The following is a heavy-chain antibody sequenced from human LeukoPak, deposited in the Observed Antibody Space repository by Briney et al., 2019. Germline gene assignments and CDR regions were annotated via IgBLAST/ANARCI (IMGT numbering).Heavy chain of an antibody. J-gene: IGHJ3*02. CDR1: GFTFSSYS. V-gene: IGHV3-21*01. Sequence: GGSLRLSCAASGFTFSSYSMNWVRQAPGKGLEWVSSISSSSSYIYYADSVKGRFTISRDNAKNSLYLQMNSLRAEDTAVYYCARVYCGGDCYPDAFDIWGQGTMVTVSS. CDR2: ISSSSSYI. CDR3: ARVYCGGDCYPDAFDI. D-gene: IGHD2-21*02.